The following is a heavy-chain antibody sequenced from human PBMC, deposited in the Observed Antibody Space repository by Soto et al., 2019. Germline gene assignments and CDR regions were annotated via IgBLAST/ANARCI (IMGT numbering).Heavy chain of an antibody. J-gene: IGHJ4*02. CDR3: ARVLAARPFDY. CDR1: GFTFSSYW. V-gene: IGHV3-7*04. D-gene: IGHD6-6*01. CDR2: IKQDGSEK. Sequence: GGSLRLSCAASGFTFSSYWMSWVRQSPGKGLEWVANIKQDGSEKYYVDSVKGRFTISRDNAKNSLYLQMNSLRAEDTAVYYCARVLAARPFDYWGQGTLVTVSS.